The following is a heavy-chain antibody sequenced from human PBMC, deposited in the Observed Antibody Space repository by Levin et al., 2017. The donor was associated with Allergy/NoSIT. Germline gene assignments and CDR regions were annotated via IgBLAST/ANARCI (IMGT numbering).Heavy chain of an antibody. CDR3: AREESGWYPTEGGGIPNWFDP. D-gene: IGHD6-19*01. CDR1: GGSISSYY. V-gene: IGHV4-59*01. CDR2: IYYSGST. J-gene: IGHJ5*02. Sequence: PSETLSLTCTVSGGSISSYYWSWIRQPPGKGLEWIGYIYYSGSTNYNPSLKSRVTISVDTSKNQFSLKLSSVTAADTAVYYCAREESGWYPTEGGGIPNWFDPWGQGTLVTVSS.